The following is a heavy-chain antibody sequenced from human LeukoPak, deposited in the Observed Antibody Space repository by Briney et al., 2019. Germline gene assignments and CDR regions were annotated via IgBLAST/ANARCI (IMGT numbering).Heavy chain of an antibody. J-gene: IGHJ4*02. CDR1: GYTFTSYG. V-gene: IGHV1-18*01. D-gene: IGHD3-9*01. CDR2: ISAYNGNT. Sequence: GASMKVSCKASGYTFTSYGISWVRQAPGQGLEWMGWISAYNGNTNYAQKLQGRVTMTTDTSTSTAYMELRSLRSDDTAVYYCGRVMYCDILTGYYKGSWDYWGQGTLVTVS. CDR3: GRVMYCDILTGYYKGSWDY.